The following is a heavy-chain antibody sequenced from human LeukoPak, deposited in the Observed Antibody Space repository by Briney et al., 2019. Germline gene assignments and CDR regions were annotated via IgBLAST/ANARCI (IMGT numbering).Heavy chain of an antibody. D-gene: IGHD3-10*01. Sequence: SGGSLRLSCAASGFTFSSYAMHWVRQAPGKGLEWVAVISYDGSNYSYADSVKGRFTISRDNAKNSLFLQMNNLRAEDTAVYYCARGGTYYGPFDYWGQGNLVTVSS. CDR2: ISYDGSNY. V-gene: IGHV3-30*04. CDR3: ARGGTYYGPFDY. CDR1: GFTFSSYA. J-gene: IGHJ4*02.